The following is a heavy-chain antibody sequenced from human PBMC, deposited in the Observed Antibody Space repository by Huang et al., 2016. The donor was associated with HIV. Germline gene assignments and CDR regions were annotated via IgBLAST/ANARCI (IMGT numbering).Heavy chain of an antibody. CDR2: ISSRSNLI. D-gene: IGHD1-1*01. J-gene: IGHJ4*02. V-gene: IGHV3-48*01. CDR1: GFTFSNCN. Sequence: EVQLVESGGGLVQPGGSLRLSCAAYGFTFSNCNMKWVRQTPGEGLGWLSYISSRSNLIYYADSGKGRCTITRDNAQSTLYCQMNSLRAEDTAVYYCAKTSAMEQQLVGAGFWGQGTLVTVSS. CDR3: AKTSAMEQQLVGAGF.